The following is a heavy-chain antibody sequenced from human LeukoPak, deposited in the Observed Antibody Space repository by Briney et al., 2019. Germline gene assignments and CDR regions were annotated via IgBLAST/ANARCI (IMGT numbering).Heavy chain of an antibody. J-gene: IGHJ3*02. CDR2: IKSTVDGGTT. D-gene: IGHD6-19*01. CDR1: GFTFSSYA. CDR3: TTGGNVIVADTRAFDI. Sequence: TGGSLRLSCAASGFTFSSYAMSWVRQAPGKGLEWVGRIKSTVDGGTTDYAAPVKGRFTVSRDDSKKTLYLQMNSLKIEDTAVYYCTTGGNVIVADTRAFDIWGQGTMVTVSS. V-gene: IGHV3-15*01.